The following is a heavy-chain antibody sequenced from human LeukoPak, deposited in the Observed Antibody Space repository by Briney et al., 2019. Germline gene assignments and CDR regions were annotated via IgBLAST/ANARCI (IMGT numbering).Heavy chain of an antibody. D-gene: IGHD3-10*01. J-gene: IGHJ3*02. CDR3: ARAAYYYGSGSNAFDI. CDR2: IIPILGIA. Sequence: SVKVSCKASGGTFSSYAISWVRQAPGQGLEWMGRIIPILGIANYAQKFQGRVTITADKSTSTAYMELSSLRSEDTAVYYCARAAYYYGSGSNAFDIWGQGTMVTVSS. CDR1: GGTFSSYA. V-gene: IGHV1-69*04.